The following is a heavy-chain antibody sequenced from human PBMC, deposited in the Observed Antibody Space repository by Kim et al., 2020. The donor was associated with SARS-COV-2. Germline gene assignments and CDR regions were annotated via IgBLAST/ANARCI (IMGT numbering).Heavy chain of an antibody. V-gene: IGHV4-59*13. D-gene: IGHD6-6*01. CDR1: GGSISSYY. J-gene: IGHJ4*02. CDR2: IYYSGST. CDR3: ARAPIEYSSSSVFVYDY. Sequence: SETLSLTCTVSGGSISSYYWSWIRQPPGKGLEWIGYIYYSGSTNYNPSLKSRVTISVDTSKNQFSLKLSSVTAADTAVYYCARAPIEYSSSSVFVYDYWGQGTLVTVSS.